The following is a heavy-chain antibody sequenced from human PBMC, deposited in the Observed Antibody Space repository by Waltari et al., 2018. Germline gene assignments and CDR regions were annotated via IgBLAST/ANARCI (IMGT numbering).Heavy chain of an antibody. Sequence: EVQLVESGGGLVQPGGSLRLSCAASGFTFSSYAMSWVRQAPGKGLEWVSAISGSGGSTYYADAVKGRFTISRDNSKNTLYLQMNSLRAEDTAVYYCASGYSSSWEGHDAFDIWGQGTMVTVSS. V-gene: IGHV3-23*04. CDR1: GFTFSSYA. D-gene: IGHD6-13*01. CDR2: ISGSGGST. J-gene: IGHJ3*02. CDR3: ASGYSSSWEGHDAFDI.